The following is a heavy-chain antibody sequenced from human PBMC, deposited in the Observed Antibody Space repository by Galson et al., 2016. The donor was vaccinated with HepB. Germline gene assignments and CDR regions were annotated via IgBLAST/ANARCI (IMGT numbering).Heavy chain of an antibody. J-gene: IGHJ4*02. CDR1: GFTFDTYP. CDR3: VRGDKVARNLFLY. V-gene: IGHV3-33*01. Sequence: SLRLSCAGSGFTFDTYPLHWVRQALGKGLEWIAIVWHDGSKQYYVDSVKGRFNISRDNSENILYLQTNSVGVDDTAVYYCVRGDKVARNLFLYWGQGSPVIVSS. CDR2: VWHDGSKQ. D-gene: IGHD5-12*01.